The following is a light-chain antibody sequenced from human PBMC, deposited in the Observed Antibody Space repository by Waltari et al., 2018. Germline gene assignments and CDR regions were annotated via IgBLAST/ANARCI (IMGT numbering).Light chain of an antibody. Sequence: QSVLTQPPSASGNPGQTVTISCSGGNSNIGSNSVVWYQQFPGTAPKLLLYGRTGRPSGVPDRFSGSRSGTSASLAISGLRSEDEADYYCATWDESLNGVVIGGGTKLSVL. V-gene: IGLV1-47*01. CDR3: ATWDESLNGVV. CDR1: NSNIGSNS. J-gene: IGLJ3*02. CDR2: GRT.